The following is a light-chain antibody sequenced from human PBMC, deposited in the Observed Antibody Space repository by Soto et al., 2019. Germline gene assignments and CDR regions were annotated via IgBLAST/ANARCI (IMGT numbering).Light chain of an antibody. CDR1: SSNIGAGYD. CDR2: GNS. V-gene: IGLV1-40*01. CDR3: QSYDSSLSVWV. Sequence: QSVLTQPPSVSGAPGQRVTISCTGGSSNIGAGYDVHWYQQLPGRAPKLLISGNSNRPSGVPDRFSGSKSGTSASLAITGLQAEDEADYYCQSYDSSLSVWVFGGGTTLTVL. J-gene: IGLJ3*02.